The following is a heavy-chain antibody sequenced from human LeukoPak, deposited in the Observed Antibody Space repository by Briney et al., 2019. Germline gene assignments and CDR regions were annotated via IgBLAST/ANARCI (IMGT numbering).Heavy chain of an antibody. V-gene: IGHV3-48*01. CDR1: GFSFSTYS. CDR3: TKARGAGSHDDFDY. J-gene: IGHJ4*02. D-gene: IGHD1-26*01. CDR2: IDTTGNTI. Sequence: GGSLRLSCAASGFSFSTYSMNWVRQPPGKGLEWVSYIDTTGNTIYYADSVKGRFTVSRDEAKSSLSLQMNSLRVEDTAMYYCTKARGAGSHDDFDYWGQGTLVTVSS.